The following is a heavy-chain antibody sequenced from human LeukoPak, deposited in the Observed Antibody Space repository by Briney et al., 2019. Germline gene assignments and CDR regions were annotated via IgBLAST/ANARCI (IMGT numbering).Heavy chain of an antibody. CDR2: ISGSGGST. J-gene: IGHJ4*02. V-gene: IGHV3-23*01. D-gene: IGHD3-9*01. CDR1: GFTFDDYA. Sequence: GGSLRLSCAASGFTFDDYAMHWVRQAPGKGLEWVSAISGSGGSTYYADSVKGRFTISRDNSKNTLYLQMNSLRAEDTAVYYCAKDRRYILRYFDWLLTDWGQGTLVTVSS. CDR3: AKDRRYILRYFDWLLTD.